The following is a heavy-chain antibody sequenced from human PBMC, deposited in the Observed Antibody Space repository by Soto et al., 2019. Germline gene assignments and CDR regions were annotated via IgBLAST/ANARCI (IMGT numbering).Heavy chain of an antibody. CDR1: LYTFTNYF. Sequence: ASVKVSCKASLYTFTNYFIQWVRQAPGQGLEWMGWINPNSGGTNYAQKFQGWVTMTRDTSISTAYMELSSLRSEDTAVYYCALMGTVGDPHYFDYWGQGSLVTVS. CDR3: ALMGTVGDPHYFDY. V-gene: IGHV1-2*04. CDR2: INPNSGGT. J-gene: IGHJ4*02. D-gene: IGHD4-4*01.